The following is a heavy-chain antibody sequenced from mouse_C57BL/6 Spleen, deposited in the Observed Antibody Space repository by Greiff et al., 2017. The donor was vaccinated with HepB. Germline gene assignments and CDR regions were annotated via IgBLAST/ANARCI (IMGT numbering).Heavy chain of an antibody. Sequence: VQLVESGAELARPGASVKLSCKASGYTFTSYGISWVKQRTGQGLEWIGEIYPRSGNTYYNEKFKGKATLTADKSSSTAYMELRSLTSEDSAVYFCATKLGQGYFDYWGQGTTLTVSS. CDR1: GYTFTSYG. CDR2: IYPRSGNT. CDR3: ATKLGQGYFDY. V-gene: IGHV1-81*01. J-gene: IGHJ2*01. D-gene: IGHD4-1*01.